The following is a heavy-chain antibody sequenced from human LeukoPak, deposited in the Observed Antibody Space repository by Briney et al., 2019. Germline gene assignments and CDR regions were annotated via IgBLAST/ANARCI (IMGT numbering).Heavy chain of an antibody. V-gene: IGHV3-48*04. CDR2: ISSSSSTI. CDR1: GFTFSSYS. Sequence: GGFLRLSCAASGFTFSSYSMNWVRQAPGKGLEWVSYISSSSSTIYYADSVKGRFTISRDNAKNSLYLQMNSLRAEDTAVYYCARGGGDFDYWGQGTLVTVSS. CDR3: ARGGGDFDY. J-gene: IGHJ4*02. D-gene: IGHD3-10*01.